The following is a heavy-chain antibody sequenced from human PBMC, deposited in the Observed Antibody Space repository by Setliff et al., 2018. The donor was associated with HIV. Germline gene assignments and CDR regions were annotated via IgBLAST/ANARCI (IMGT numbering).Heavy chain of an antibody. CDR3: ARGRTQWPNYNYFDP. J-gene: IGHJ5*02. CDR1: GTSINSHY. V-gene: IGHV4-59*08. CDR2: IYYTGIP. Sequence: SETLSLTCTVSGTSINSHYWSWIRQTPGKGLQWIGLIYYTGIPTYNPSLEGRITMSVDRPKNQFSLKLSSLTAADTAVYYCARGRTQWPNYNYFDPWGLGTLVTVSS. D-gene: IGHD6-19*01.